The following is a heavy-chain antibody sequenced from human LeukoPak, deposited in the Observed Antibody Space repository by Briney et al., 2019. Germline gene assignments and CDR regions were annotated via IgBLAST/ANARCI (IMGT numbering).Heavy chain of an antibody. D-gene: IGHD2-2*01. V-gene: IGHV1-2*02. CDR2: INPNSGGT. CDR3: ARAYPYCSSTSCSPFDP. CDR1: GGRFSGDA. Sequence: ASVKVSCKTSGGRFSGDAIGWVRQAPGQGLEWMGWINPNSGGTNYAQKFQGRVTMTRDTSISTAYMELSRLRSDDTAVYYCARAYPYCSSTSCSPFDPWGQGTLVTVSS. J-gene: IGHJ5*02.